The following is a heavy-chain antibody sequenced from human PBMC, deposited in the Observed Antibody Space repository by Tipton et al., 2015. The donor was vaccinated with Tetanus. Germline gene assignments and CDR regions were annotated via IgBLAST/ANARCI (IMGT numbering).Heavy chain of an antibody. CDR2: IDYSGST. Sequence: TLSLTCTVSGDSVRSGSYYWSWIRQPPGKELEWIGYIDYSGSTNYNPSLKSRLIISADTSKNQFSLRLNSVTAADTAVYYCARGLPREPFYLDYWGQGTQVTVSS. V-gene: IGHV4-61*01. J-gene: IGHJ4*02. CDR1: GDSVRSGSYY. D-gene: IGHD1-26*01. CDR3: ARGLPREPFYLDY.